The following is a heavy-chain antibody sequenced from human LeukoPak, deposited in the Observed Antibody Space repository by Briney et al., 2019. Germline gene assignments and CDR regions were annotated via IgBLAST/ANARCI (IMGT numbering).Heavy chain of an antibody. V-gene: IGHV3-30*02. D-gene: IGHD3-10*01. CDR1: GFTFSDYS. J-gene: IGHJ1*01. CDR2: IRYDANNK. CDR3: ARDGYFYGSGSYYWYLHP. Sequence: GGSLRLSCAASGFTFSDYSMHWVRQAPGKGLNWVAFIRYDANNKYYADSVKGRFTISRDNSKNTLYLQMNSLRAEDTAVYYCARDGYFYGSGSYYWYLHPWGQGTLVTVSS.